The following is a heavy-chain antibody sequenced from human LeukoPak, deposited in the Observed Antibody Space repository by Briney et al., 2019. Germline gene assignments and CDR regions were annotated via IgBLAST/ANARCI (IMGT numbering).Heavy chain of an antibody. CDR1: GGTFSSYA. J-gene: IGHJ4*02. Sequence: ASVKVSCKASGGTFSSYAISWVRQAPGQGLEWMGGITPIFGTADYAQKFQGRVTITTDESTSTAYMELSSLRSEDTAVYYCAGTPVLMVYATFDYWGQGTLVTVSS. CDR3: AGTPVLMVYATFDY. CDR2: ITPIFGTA. V-gene: IGHV1-69*05. D-gene: IGHD2-8*01.